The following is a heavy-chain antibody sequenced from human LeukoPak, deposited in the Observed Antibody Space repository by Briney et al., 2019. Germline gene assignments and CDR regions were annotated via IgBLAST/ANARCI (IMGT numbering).Heavy chain of an antibody. Sequence: GGCLRLSCAASGCTFSSYSENWVRKARGKGLEWVSSVRSSSSYIYYADSVKGRFTISRDNAKNSLYLQMNSLRAEDTAVYYCARDPWSPIIYYYYGMDVWGQGTTVTVSS. CDR2: VRSSSSYI. J-gene: IGHJ6*02. V-gene: IGHV3-21*01. CDR1: GCTFSSYS. CDR3: ARDPWSPIIYYYYGMDV. D-gene: IGHD3-3*01.